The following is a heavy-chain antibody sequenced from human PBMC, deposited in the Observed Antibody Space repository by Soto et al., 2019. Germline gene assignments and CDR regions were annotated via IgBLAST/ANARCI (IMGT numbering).Heavy chain of an antibody. D-gene: IGHD3-3*01. CDR2: IYYSGST. Sequence: SETLSLTCTVSAGSVSSDSYYWSWIQRPPGKGLEWIGYIYYSGSTKYNPSLKSRVTMSVDTSKNQFSLKLSSVTAADTAVYYCAREITIFGVIIIPGWFDPWGQGTLVTVSS. CDR1: AGSVSSDSYY. CDR3: AREITIFGVIIIPGWFDP. V-gene: IGHV4-61*01. J-gene: IGHJ5*02.